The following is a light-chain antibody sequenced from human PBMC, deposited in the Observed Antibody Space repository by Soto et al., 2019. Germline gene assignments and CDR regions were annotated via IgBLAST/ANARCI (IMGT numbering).Light chain of an antibody. CDR2: GDN. V-gene: IGLV1-40*01. CDR3: QSYDSSLIRF. Sequence: QSVLTQPPSVSGAPGQRITISCTGSGSNSGAGYDVHWYRQLPGTAPKLLLYGDNNRPSGVPDRFSGSKSGTSASLAITGLQAEDEADYYCQSYDSSLIRFFGTGTKLTVL. J-gene: IGLJ1*01. CDR1: GSNSGAGYD.